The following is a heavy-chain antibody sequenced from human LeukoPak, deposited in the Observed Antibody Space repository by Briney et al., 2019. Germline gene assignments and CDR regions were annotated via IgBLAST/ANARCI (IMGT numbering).Heavy chain of an antibody. Sequence: GGSLRLSCAASGFTFSSYWMSWVRQAPGKGLEWVANIKQDGSEKYYVDSVKGRFTISGDNAKNSLYLQMNSLRAEDTAVYYCARPLDGASKNYFDYWGQGTLVTVSS. J-gene: IGHJ4*02. V-gene: IGHV3-7*01. CDR3: ARPLDGASKNYFDY. CDR1: GFTFSSYW. CDR2: IKQDGSEK. D-gene: IGHD3-10*01.